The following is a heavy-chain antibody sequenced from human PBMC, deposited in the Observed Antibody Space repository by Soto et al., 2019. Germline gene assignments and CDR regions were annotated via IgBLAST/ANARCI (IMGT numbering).Heavy chain of an antibody. CDR2: IYYSGST. Sequence: QVQLQESGPGLVKPSQTLSLTCTVSGGSISSGDYYWSWIRQPPGKGLEWSGYIYYSGSTYYNPSLRCRVTISVDPSRTPFSLKLSSVTAADTAVYYCATSRDGYNHDAFDIWGQGTMVTVSS. CDR3: ATSRDGYNHDAFDI. D-gene: IGHD5-12*01. CDR1: GGSISSGDYY. V-gene: IGHV4-30-4*01. J-gene: IGHJ3*02.